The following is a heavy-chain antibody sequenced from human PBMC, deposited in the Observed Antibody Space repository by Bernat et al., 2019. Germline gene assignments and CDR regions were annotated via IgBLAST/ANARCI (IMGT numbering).Heavy chain of an antibody. CDR3: TKGRAAYTYGLPDY. Sequence: EVQLLESGGGLVPPGGSVRLSCTASGFTFSNYAMGWVRQAPGKGLEWLSFISGPGVSTYFADSVKGRFTISRDNSKNTRYLQMNSLRAEDTAVYYCTKGRAAYTYGLPDYWGRGTLVTVSS. J-gene: IGHJ4*02. D-gene: IGHD5-18*01. CDR1: GFTFSNYA. V-gene: IGHV3-23*01. CDR2: ISGPGVST.